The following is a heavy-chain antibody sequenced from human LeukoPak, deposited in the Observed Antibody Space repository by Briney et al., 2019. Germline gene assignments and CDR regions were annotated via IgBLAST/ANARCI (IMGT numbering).Heavy chain of an antibody. CDR2: IYYSGDT. CDR1: GGSFSSGGSY. Sequence: PSETLSLTCTVSGGSFSSGGSYWTWIRQLPGRGLEWIGYIYYSGDTYYNPSLKSRVTISVDTSKNQFSLKLISVAAADTAVYYCARSAPVTTVGYWGQGTLVTVSS. CDR3: ARSAPVTTVGY. D-gene: IGHD4-17*01. J-gene: IGHJ4*02. V-gene: IGHV4-31*03.